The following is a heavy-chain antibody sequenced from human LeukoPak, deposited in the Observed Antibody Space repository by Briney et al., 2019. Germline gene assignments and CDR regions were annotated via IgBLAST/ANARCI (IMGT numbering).Heavy chain of an antibody. CDR1: GGSISSGGYY. Sequence: SQTLSLTCTVSGGSISSGGYYWSWIRQPPGKGLEWIGYIYHSGSTYYNPSLKSRVTISVDRSKNQFSLKLSSVTAADTAVYYCARWARLRFIDYWGQGTLVTVSS. V-gene: IGHV4-30-2*01. D-gene: IGHD3-3*01. J-gene: IGHJ4*02. CDR3: ARWARLRFIDY. CDR2: IYHSGST.